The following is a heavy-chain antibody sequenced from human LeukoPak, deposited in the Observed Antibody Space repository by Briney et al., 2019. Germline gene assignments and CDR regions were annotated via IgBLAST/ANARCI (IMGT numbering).Heavy chain of an antibody. CDR2: ISGSGGST. CDR3: AKAAEGYYYYYYMDV. J-gene: IGHJ6*03. CDR1: AFTFSSYS. Sequence: GGSLRLSCAASAFTFSSYSMNWVRQAPGKGLEWVSAISGSGGSTYYADSVKGRFTISRDNSKNTLYLQMNSLRAEDTAVYYCAKAAEGYYYYYYMDVWGKGTTVTISS. V-gene: IGHV3-23*01.